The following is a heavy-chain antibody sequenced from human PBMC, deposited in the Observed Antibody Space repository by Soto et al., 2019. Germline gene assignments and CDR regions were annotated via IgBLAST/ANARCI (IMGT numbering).Heavy chain of an antibody. J-gene: IGHJ4*02. CDR2: IKQDGSEK. CDR1: GFTFSSYW. CDR3: ARDSNSGYDYFDY. V-gene: IGHV3-7*05. D-gene: IGHD5-12*01. Sequence: GGSLRLSCAASGFTFSSYWMSWVRQAPGKGLEWVANIKQDGSEKYYVDSVKGRFTISRDNAKNSLYLQMNSLRAEDTAVYYCARDSNSGYDYFDYWGQGTLVTVSS.